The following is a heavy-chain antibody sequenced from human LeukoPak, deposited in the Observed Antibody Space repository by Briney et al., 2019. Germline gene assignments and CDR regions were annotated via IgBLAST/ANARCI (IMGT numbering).Heavy chain of an antibody. CDR3: ARFGYSGWNLEY. CDR2: INQGGSVK. V-gene: IGHV3-7*01. Sequence: GGSLRLSCAASGFSFRDFWMTWVRQAPGKGLEWVANINQGGSVKYYVDSVKGRFTISRDDAKSSLYVQMDSLRDEDTAVYYCARFGYSGWNLEYWGQGTLVTVSS. J-gene: IGHJ4*02. D-gene: IGHD5-12*01. CDR1: GFSFRDFW.